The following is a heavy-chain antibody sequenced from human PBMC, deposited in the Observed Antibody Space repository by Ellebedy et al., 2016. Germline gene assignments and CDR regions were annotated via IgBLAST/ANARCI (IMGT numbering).Heavy chain of an antibody. D-gene: IGHD4-17*01. J-gene: IGHJ6*02. CDR2: IYYSGST. V-gene: IGHV4-59*08. CDR1: GGSISSYY. CDR3: ARQSLKHGDDYCGMDV. Sequence: SETLSLTCTVSGGSISSYYWRWIRQPPGKGLEWIGYIYYSGSTNYNPSLKSRVTISVDTSKNQFSLKLSSVTAADTAVYYCARQSLKHGDDYCGMDVWGQGTTVTVSS.